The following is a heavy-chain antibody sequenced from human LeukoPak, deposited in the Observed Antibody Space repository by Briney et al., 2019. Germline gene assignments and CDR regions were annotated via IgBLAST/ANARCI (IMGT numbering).Heavy chain of an antibody. Sequence: SETLSLTCTVSGGSISSSSYHWGWIRQPPGKGLEWIGSIYYSGSTYYNPSLKSRVTISVDTSKNQFSLKLSSVTAADTAVYYCATIEYSSSWSAPYYFDYWGQGTLVTVSS. D-gene: IGHD6-13*01. V-gene: IGHV4-39*01. CDR2: IYYSGST. CDR1: GGSISSSSYH. J-gene: IGHJ4*02. CDR3: ATIEYSSSWSAPYYFDY.